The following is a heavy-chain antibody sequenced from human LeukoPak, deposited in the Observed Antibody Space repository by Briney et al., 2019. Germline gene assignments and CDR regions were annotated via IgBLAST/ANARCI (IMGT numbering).Heavy chain of an antibody. J-gene: IGHJ4*02. CDR3: ARVYCSGGSRYGEVFDY. CDR2: INPGDAST. V-gene: IGHV1-46*01. D-gene: IGHD2-15*01. CDR1: GYTLTELS. Sequence: GASVKVSCKVSGYTLTELSMHWVRQAPGKGLEWVGIINPGDASTSYAQKFKGRVTMTRDTSTSTVYMDLSSLRSEDTAMYYCARVYCSGGSRYGEVFDYWGQGTLVTVSS.